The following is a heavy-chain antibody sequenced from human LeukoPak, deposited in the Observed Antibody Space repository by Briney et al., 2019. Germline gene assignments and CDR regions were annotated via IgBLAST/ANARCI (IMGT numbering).Heavy chain of an antibody. CDR2: IGTAGDT. D-gene: IGHD3-3*01. V-gene: IGHV3-13*01. Sequence: GGSLRLSCAASGFTFSSYDMHWVRQATGKGLEWVSAIGTAGDTYYPGSVKGRFTISRENAKNSLYLQMNSLRAGDTVVYYCARGAYYDFWSGFKTSYYYYGMDVWGQGTTVTVSS. CDR1: GFTFSSYD. CDR3: ARGAYYDFWSGFKTSYYYYGMDV. J-gene: IGHJ6*02.